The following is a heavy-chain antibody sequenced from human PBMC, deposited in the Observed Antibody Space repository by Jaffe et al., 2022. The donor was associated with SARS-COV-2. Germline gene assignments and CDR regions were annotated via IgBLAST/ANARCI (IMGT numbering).Heavy chain of an antibody. CDR3: AASVPKHCGSGRCYLGSSL. V-gene: IGHV3-7*01. CDR2: IKEDGSEQ. J-gene: IGHJ4*02. Sequence: EVQLVESGGGLVQPGESLRLSCADSGFTFSTYWMNWVRQAPGKGLEWVANIKEDGSEQYYVDSVRGRFTISRDNAKNSLYLQMNNLRVEDTAVYYCAASVPKHCGSGRCYLGSSLWGQGTPVTVST. D-gene: IGHD2-15*01. CDR1: GFTFSTYW.